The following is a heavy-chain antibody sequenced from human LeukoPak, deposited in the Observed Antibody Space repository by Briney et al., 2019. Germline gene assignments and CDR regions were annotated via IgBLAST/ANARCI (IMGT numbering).Heavy chain of an antibody. CDR3: ASVVPPAIEVDV. J-gene: IGHJ6*04. CDR1: GGSFSDYC. V-gene: IGHV4-34*01. Sequence: SETLSLTCAVYGGSFSDYCWSWIRQPPGKGLEWIGEINHSGSTNYNPSLKSRVIISVDTSKNQFSLKLSSVTAADTAVYYCASVVPPAIEVDVWGKGTTVTVSS. CDR2: INHSGST. D-gene: IGHD2-2*02.